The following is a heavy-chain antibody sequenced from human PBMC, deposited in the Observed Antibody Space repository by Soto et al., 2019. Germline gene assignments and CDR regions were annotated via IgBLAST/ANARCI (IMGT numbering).Heavy chain of an antibody. Sequence: SETLSLTCTVSGGSISSYYWSWIRQPPGKGLEWIGYIYYSGSTNYNPSLKSRVTISVDTSKNQFSLKLSSVTAADTAVYYCARGDVFGGYYFDDWGQGALVTVSS. V-gene: IGHV4-59*01. D-gene: IGHD3-3*01. J-gene: IGHJ4*02. CDR1: GGSISSYY. CDR3: ARGDVFGGYYFDD. CDR2: IYYSGST.